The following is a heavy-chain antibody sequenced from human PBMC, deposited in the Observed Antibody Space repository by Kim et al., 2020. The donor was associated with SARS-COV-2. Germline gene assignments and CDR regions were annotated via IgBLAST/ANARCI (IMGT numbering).Heavy chain of an antibody. CDR3: ARPRTPTVTRGFDAFDI. CDR1: GGSISSSSYY. V-gene: IGHV4-39*01. CDR2: IYYSGST. Sequence: SETLSLTCTVSGGSISSSSYYWGWIRQPPGKGLEWIGSIYYSGSTYYNPSLKSRVTISVDTSKNQFSLKLSSVTAADTAVYYCARPRTPTVTRGFDAFDIWGQGTMVTVSS. D-gene: IGHD4-17*01. J-gene: IGHJ3*02.